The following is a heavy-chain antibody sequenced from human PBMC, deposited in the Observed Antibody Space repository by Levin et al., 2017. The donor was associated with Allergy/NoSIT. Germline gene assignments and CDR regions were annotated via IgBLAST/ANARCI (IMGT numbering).Heavy chain of an antibody. Sequence: GSLRLSCTVSGGSISSYYWSWIRQPPGKGLEWIGYIYYSGSTNYNPSLKSRVTISVDTSKNQFSLKLSSVTAADTAVYYCARGGQLRYFDWLRLDWFDPWGQGTLVTVSS. J-gene: IGHJ5*02. V-gene: IGHV4-59*01. CDR1: GGSISSYY. D-gene: IGHD3-9*01. CDR2: IYYSGST. CDR3: ARGGQLRYFDWLRLDWFDP.